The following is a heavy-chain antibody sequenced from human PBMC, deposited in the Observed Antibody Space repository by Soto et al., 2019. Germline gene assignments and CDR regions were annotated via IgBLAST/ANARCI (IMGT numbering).Heavy chain of an antibody. V-gene: IGHV3-7*01. CDR3: ARFTRGSSGDY. Sequence: EVQLVESGGDLVQPGGSLRLSCVASGFTFNTYWMSWVRQAPGQGLEWVANIKEDGSDKYYVDSVKGRFTISRDNAKSLLYLQMNSLGAGDTAMYYCARFTRGSSGDYWGQGTLVTVSS. J-gene: IGHJ4*02. D-gene: IGHD6-25*01. CDR2: IKEDGSDK. CDR1: GFTFNTYW.